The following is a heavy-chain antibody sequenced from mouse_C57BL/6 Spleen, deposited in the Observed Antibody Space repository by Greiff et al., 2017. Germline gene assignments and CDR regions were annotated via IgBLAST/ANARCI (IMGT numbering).Heavy chain of an antibody. V-gene: IGHV14-4*01. Sequence: EVQGVESGAELVRPGASVKLSCTASGFNIKDAYMHWVKQRPEQGLAWIGWIHPENGDTEYASKFQGKATITADTSSNTAYLQLSSLTSEDTAVYYCTTSFYDYFAYWGQGTLVTVAA. CDR2: IHPENGDT. D-gene: IGHD2-4*01. CDR1: GFNIKDAY. CDR3: TTSFYDYFAY. J-gene: IGHJ3*01.